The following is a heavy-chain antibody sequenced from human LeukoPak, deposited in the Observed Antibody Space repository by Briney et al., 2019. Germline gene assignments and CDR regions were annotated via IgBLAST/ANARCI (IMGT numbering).Heavy chain of an antibody. Sequence: PGGPLRLSCAASGFTFSTYGLNWVRQAPGKGLEWVAFIRNDGSNKYYADSVKGRFTISRDNSRNTLSLQMNSLRVEDTAVYYCAKIEVSATLDYWGQGTLVTVSS. CDR2: IRNDGSNK. CDR1: GFTFSTYG. CDR3: AKIEVSATLDY. V-gene: IGHV3-30*02. D-gene: IGHD5/OR15-5a*01. J-gene: IGHJ4*02.